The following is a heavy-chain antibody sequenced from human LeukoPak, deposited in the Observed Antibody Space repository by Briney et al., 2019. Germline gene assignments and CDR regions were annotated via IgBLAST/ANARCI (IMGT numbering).Heavy chain of an antibody. D-gene: IGHD6-6*01. J-gene: IGHJ6*02. CDR1: GGSFSGYY. CDR3: ARTGLRYSSSSCMDV. CDR2: INHSGST. Sequence: SETLSLTCAVYGGSFSGYYWSWIRQPPGKGLEWIGEINHSGSTNYNPSLQSRVTISVDTSKNQFSLKLSSVTAADTAVYYCARTGLRYSSSSCMDVWGQGTTVTVSS. V-gene: IGHV4-34*01.